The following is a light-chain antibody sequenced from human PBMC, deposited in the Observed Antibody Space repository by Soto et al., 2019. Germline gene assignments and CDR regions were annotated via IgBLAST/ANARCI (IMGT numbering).Light chain of an antibody. V-gene: IGLV1-51*02. Sequence: QSVLTQPPSVSAAPGQRVTISCSGSNSNIGNNYVSWYQQYPGTAPKLLIYENNKRPSGIPGRFSGSKSGTSATLGITGLQTGDEADYYCETWDTSLSAGVFGGGTKLTVL. CDR3: ETWDTSLSAGV. CDR2: ENN. J-gene: IGLJ2*01. CDR1: NSNIGNNY.